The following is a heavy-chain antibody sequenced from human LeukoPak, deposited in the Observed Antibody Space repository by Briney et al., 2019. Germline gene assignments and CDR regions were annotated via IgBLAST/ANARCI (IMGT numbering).Heavy chain of an antibody. CDR2: IYNSGSST. V-gene: IGHV4-59*01. D-gene: IGHD3-10*01. CDR3: VRDRELTY. Sequence: SETLSLTCTVSGGSISIYYWNWIRQPPGKGLEWIGYIYNSGSSTIYNPSLKSRITISVDTSKNQFSLRLSSVTAADTAVYFCVRDRELTYWGQGTLVTVSS. CDR1: GGSISIYY. J-gene: IGHJ4*02.